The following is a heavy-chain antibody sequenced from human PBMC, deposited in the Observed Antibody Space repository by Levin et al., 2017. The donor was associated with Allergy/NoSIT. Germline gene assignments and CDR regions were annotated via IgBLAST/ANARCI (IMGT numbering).Heavy chain of an antibody. Sequence: GGSLRLSCVTSGFTFSSHSMSWVRQAPGKGLEWVSYISSSSGTIYNADSVEGRFTISRDNAKNSLFLQMNSLRAEDTAVYFCVNLRFYSFYYMDVWGKGTTVTVSS. CDR1: GFTFSSHS. CDR2: ISSSSGTI. J-gene: IGHJ6*03. CDR3: VNLRFYSFYYMDV. V-gene: IGHV3-48*04. D-gene: IGHD3-16*01.